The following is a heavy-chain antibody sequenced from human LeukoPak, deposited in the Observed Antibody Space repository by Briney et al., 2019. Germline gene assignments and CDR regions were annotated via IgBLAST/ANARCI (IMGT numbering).Heavy chain of an antibody. CDR2: IGTAGDT. D-gene: IGHD2-2*02. V-gene: IGHV3-13*01. Sequence: GGSLRLSCAASGFSLRDYDMHWVRQGSGKGLEWLSTIGTAGDTYYPGSVKGRFTISRENARNSLYLQMNSLRAGDTAVYYCARGGYCTSTSCHNYYGMDVWGQGTPVTVSS. CDR3: ARGGYCTSTSCHNYYGMDV. CDR1: GFSLRDYD. J-gene: IGHJ6*02.